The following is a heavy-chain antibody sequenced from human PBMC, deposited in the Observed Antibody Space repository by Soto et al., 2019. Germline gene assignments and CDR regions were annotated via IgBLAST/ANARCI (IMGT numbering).Heavy chain of an antibody. CDR3: ARASNYHFWSGYKSSWGYYYYGMDV. Sequence: SETLSLTCTVSGGSISSSSYYWGWIRQPPGKGLEWIGSIYYSGSTYYNPSLKSRVTISVDTSKNQFSLKLSSVTAADTAVYYCARASNYHFWSGYKSSWGYYYYGMDVWGQGTTVTVSS. J-gene: IGHJ6*02. CDR2: IYYSGST. D-gene: IGHD3-3*01. CDR1: GGSISSSSYY. V-gene: IGHV4-39*01.